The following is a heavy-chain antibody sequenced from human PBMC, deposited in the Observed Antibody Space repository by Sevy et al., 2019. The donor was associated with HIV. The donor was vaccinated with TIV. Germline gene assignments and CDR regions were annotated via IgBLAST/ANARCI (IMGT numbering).Heavy chain of an antibody. V-gene: IGHV3-49*03. CDR1: GFTFDDYA. Sequence: GGSLRLSCTTSGFTFDDYAMSWFRQAPGKGLEWVAFITRNSYEAYGGTTDYGASVKGRFIISRDDSKSIAYLQMSSLKTEDTAVSYCTRGLATADTPEYYFDYWGQGTLVTVSS. CDR2: ITRNSYEAYGGTT. D-gene: IGHD5-12*01. CDR3: TRGLATADTPEYYFDY. J-gene: IGHJ4*02.